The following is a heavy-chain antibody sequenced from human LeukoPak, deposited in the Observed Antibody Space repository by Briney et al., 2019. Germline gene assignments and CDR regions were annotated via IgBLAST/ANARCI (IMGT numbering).Heavy chain of an antibody. CDR2: INRNGGST. D-gene: IGHD6-13*01. Sequence: GGSLRLSCAASGFTFDDYDMSWVRQAPGKGLEWVSGINRNGGSTGYAGSVKGRFTISRDNPKNSLYLQMNSLRADDTALYHCARGSWVYYMDVWGKETTVTVSS. J-gene: IGHJ6*03. V-gene: IGHV3-20*01. CDR1: GFTFDDYD. CDR3: ARGSWVYYMDV.